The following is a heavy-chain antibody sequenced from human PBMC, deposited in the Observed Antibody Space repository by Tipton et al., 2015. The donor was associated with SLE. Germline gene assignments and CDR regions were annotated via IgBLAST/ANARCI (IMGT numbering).Heavy chain of an antibody. CDR3: ARRNYDVLTGYYDAFDI. D-gene: IGHD3-9*01. J-gene: IGHJ3*02. CDR1: GVSISVSHW. Sequence: TLSLTCAVSGVSISVSHWWSWVRQSPGKGLEWIGEVYHSGSTNYNPSLKSRVTISVDKSKNHFSMHLTSMTATDTAVYYCARRNYDVLTGYYDAFDIWGQGTRVTVSS. V-gene: IGHV4-4*02. CDR2: VYHSGST.